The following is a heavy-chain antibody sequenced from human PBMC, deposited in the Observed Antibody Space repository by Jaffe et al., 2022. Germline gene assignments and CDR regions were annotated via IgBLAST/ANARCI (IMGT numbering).Heavy chain of an antibody. CDR1: GFTFSDHY. D-gene: IGHD5-12*01. CDR3: ATAGSGYDSH. CDR2: TRNKANSYTT. V-gene: IGHV3-72*01. Sequence: EVQLVESGGGLVQPGGSLRLSCAASGFTFSDHYMDWVRQAPGKGLEWVGRTRNKANSYTTEYAASVKGRFTISRDDSKNSLYLQMNSLKTEDTAVYYCATAGSGYDSHWGQGTLVTVSS. J-gene: IGHJ4*02.